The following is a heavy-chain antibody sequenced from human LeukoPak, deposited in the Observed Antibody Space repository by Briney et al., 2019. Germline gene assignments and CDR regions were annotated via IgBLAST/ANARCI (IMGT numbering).Heavy chain of an antibody. Sequence: WASVKVSCKVSGYTLTELSMHWVRQAPGKGLEWMGGFDPEDGETIYAQKFQGRATMTEDTSTDTAYMELSSLRSEDTAVYYCATAPACSSTSCYRYFDYWGQGTLVTVSS. V-gene: IGHV1-24*01. CDR3: ATAPACSSTSCYRYFDY. J-gene: IGHJ4*02. D-gene: IGHD2-2*02. CDR2: FDPEDGET. CDR1: GYTLTELS.